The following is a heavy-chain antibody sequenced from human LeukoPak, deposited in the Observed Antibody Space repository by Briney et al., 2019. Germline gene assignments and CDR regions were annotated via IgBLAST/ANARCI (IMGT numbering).Heavy chain of an antibody. J-gene: IGHJ6*04. V-gene: IGHV4-34*01. CDR2: INHSGST. D-gene: IGHD3-10*01. CDR1: GGSLSGYH. CDR3: ARGPGGHYYGSGTYYYGMDV. Sequence: SSETLSLTCVVYGGSLSGYHWDWIRQPPGKGLEWIGEINHSGSTNYNPSLKSRVTISIDTSKNQLSLKLSSVTAADTAVYYCARGPGGHYYGSGTYYYGMDVWGKGTTVTVSS.